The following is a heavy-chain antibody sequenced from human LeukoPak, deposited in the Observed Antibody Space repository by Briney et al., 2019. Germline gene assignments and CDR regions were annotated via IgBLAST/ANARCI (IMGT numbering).Heavy chain of an antibody. V-gene: IGHV4-34*01. J-gene: IGHJ2*01. Sequence: SETLSLTCAVYGGPFSGYYWSWIRQPPGKGLEWIGEINHSGSTNYNPSLKSRVTTSVDTSKNQFSLKLSSVTAADTAVYYCARRLDLWGRGTLVTVSS. CDR1: GGPFSGYY. CDR3: ARRLDL. CDR2: INHSGST.